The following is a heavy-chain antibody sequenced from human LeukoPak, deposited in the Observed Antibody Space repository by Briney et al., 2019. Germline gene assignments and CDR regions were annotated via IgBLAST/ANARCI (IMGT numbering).Heavy chain of an antibody. CDR2: INHSGST. J-gene: IGHJ4*02. CDR3: ARGYTGSFGELFPYDY. CDR1: GGSFRGYY. Sequence: PSETLSLTCAVYGGSFRGYYWSWIRQPPGKGLEWIGEINHSGSTNYNPSLKSRVTISVDTSKNQFSLKLSSVTAADTAVYYCARGYTGSFGELFPYDYWGQGTLVTVSS. V-gene: IGHV4-34*01. D-gene: IGHD3-10*01.